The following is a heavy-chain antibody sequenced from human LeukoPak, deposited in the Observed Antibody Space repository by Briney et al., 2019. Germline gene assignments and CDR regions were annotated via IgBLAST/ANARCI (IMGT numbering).Heavy chain of an antibody. Sequence: GGSLTLSCAASGFPLSRYSMIWLRQAPAKGLEWVSYISSSSSNIYHADSVKGRYTISRDNAKNSLHLQMNSLRAEDTAVYYCARDPDYYGSGNYYDGSGCWGQGTLVTVCS. V-gene: IGHV3-48*01. J-gene: IGHJ4*02. CDR2: ISSSSSNI. D-gene: IGHD3-10*01. CDR1: GFPLSRYS. CDR3: ARDPDYYGSGNYYDGSGC.